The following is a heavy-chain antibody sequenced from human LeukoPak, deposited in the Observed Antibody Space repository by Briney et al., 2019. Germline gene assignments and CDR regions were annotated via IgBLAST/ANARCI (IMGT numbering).Heavy chain of an antibody. CDR2: INHSGST. J-gene: IGHJ4*02. CDR3: ARHLRWRTSFSPFDY. CDR1: GGSFSGYY. V-gene: IGHV4-34*01. Sequence: SETLSLTCAVYGGSFSGYYWSWIRQPPGKGLEWIGEINHSGSTNYNPSLKSRVTISVDTSKNQLSLKLSSVTAADTAVYYCARHLRWRTSFSPFDYWGQGALVTVSS. D-gene: IGHD3/OR15-3a*01.